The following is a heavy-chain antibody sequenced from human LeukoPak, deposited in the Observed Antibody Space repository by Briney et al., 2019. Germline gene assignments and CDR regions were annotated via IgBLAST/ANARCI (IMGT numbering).Heavy chain of an antibody. CDR1: GFAFSSYW. CDR3: ARSGWWMATNFDY. D-gene: IGHD5-24*01. Sequence: GGSLRLSCAASGFAFSSYWMSWVRQAPGKGLEWVANIKQDGSEKYYVDSVKGRFTISRDNAKNSLYLQMNSLRAEDTAVYYCARSGWWMATNFDYWGQGTLVTVSS. J-gene: IGHJ4*02. CDR2: IKQDGSEK. V-gene: IGHV3-7*01.